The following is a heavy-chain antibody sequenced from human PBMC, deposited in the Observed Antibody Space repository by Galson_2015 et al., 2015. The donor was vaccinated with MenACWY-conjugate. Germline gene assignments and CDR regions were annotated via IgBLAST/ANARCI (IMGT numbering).Heavy chain of an antibody. CDR3: TTHVAVAAFDY. CDR2: IKSKTDGGTT. CDR1: GFTFSNAW. J-gene: IGHJ4*02. V-gene: IGHV3-15*01. Sequence: SLRLSCAASGFTFSNAWMSWVRQAPGKGLEWVGRIKSKTDGGTTDYAATVKGRFTISRDDSKNTLYLQMNSLKTEDTAVYYCTTHVAVAAFDYWGQGTLVTASS. D-gene: IGHD6-19*01.